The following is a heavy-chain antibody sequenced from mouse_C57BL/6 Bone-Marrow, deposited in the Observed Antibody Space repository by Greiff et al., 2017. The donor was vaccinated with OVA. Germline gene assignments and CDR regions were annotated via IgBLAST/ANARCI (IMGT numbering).Heavy chain of an antibody. CDR3: ARGGWDGYFDV. CDR2: INYDGSST. Sequence: EVKLVESEGGLVQPGSSMKLSCTASGFTFSDYYMAWVRQVPEKGLEWVANINYDGSSTYYLDSLKSRFIISRDNAKNILYLQMSSLKSEDTATYYCARGGWDGYFDVWGTGTTVTVSS. D-gene: IGHD4-1*01. J-gene: IGHJ1*03. CDR1: GFTFSDYY. V-gene: IGHV5-16*01.